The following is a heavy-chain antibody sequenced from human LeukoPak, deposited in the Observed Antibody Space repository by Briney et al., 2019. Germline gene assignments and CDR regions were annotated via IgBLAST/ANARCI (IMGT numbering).Heavy chain of an antibody. V-gene: IGHV3-23*01. D-gene: IGHD1-26*01. CDR1: GFTFSSYA. J-gene: IGHJ6*02. CDR3: AKDHLVGAPYLYYYGMDV. Sequence: GGSLRLSCAASGFTFSSYAMSWVRQAPGKGLEWVSAISGSGGNTYYADSVKGRFTTSRDNSKNTLYLQMNSLRAEDTAVYYCAKDHLVGAPYLYYYGMDVWGQGTTVTVSS. CDR2: ISGSGGNT.